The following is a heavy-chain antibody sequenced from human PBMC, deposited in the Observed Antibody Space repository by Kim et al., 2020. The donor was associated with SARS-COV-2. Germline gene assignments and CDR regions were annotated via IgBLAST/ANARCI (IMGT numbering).Heavy chain of an antibody. V-gene: IGHV1-2*02. CDR2: INPNSGGT. Sequence: ASVKVSCKASGYTFTGYYMHWVRQAPGQGLEWMGWINPNSGGTNYAQKFQGRVTMTRDTYISTAYMELSRLRSDDTAVYYCAREVVIGTAYYYYYGMDVWGQGTTVTVSS. CDR1: GYTFTGYY. D-gene: IGHD3-22*01. J-gene: IGHJ6*02. CDR3: AREVVIGTAYYYYYGMDV.